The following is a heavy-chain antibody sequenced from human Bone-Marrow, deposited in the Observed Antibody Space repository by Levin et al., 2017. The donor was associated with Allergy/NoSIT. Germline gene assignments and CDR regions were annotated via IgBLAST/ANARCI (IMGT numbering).Heavy chain of an antibody. V-gene: IGHV3-30*04. Sequence: GGSLRLSCAASGFTFSSYAMHWVRQAPGKGLEWVAVISYDGSNKYYADSVKGRFTISRDNSKNTLYLQMNSLRAEDTAVYYCARGLRWGGGGSYYENWFDPWGQGTLVTVSS. CDR3: ARGLRWGGGGSYYENWFDP. CDR1: GFTFSSYA. D-gene: IGHD1-26*01. CDR2: ISYDGSNK. J-gene: IGHJ5*02.